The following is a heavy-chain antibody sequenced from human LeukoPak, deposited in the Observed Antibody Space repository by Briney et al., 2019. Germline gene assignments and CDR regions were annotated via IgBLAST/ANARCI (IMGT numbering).Heavy chain of an antibody. V-gene: IGHV1-2*02. CDR1: GYTFIGYY. CDR3: ARGGYYDSSGYYRN. CDR2: INPISGGT. Sequence: ASVKDSRKASGYTFIGYYMHSVRQAPGQGVEWMGWINPISGGTNYTQKFQGRVTMTRETPISTAYMELSRRRADGTPVYFCARGGYYDSSGYYRNWGQGTLVTVSS. J-gene: IGHJ4*02. D-gene: IGHD3-22*01.